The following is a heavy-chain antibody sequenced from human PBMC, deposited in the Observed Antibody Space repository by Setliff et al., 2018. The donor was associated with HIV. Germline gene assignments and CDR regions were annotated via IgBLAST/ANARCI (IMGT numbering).Heavy chain of an antibody. CDR3: AKSAFGGVSPFDY. Sequence: GGSLRLSCAASGFTFSSYRMHWVRQVPGKGLMWVSRINGDGTTKRYAESVQGRFIISRDDSKNTLYVQMTSLRAEDTAVYYCAKSAFGGVSPFDYWGQGTLVTVSS. V-gene: IGHV3-74*01. CDR1: GFTFSSYR. J-gene: IGHJ4*02. D-gene: IGHD3-16*01. CDR2: INGDGTTK.